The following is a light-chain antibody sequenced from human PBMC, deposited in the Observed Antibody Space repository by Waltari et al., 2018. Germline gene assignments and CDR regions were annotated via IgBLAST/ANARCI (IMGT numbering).Light chain of an antibody. CDR3: QQYDDWPRT. V-gene: IGKV3-15*01. CDR1: QSVGTS. J-gene: IGKJ1*01. Sequence: EIVMTQSPASLSVSPGDRVTLSCRASQSVGTSLAWYQQRPGRAPRILVYRASTRASDIPASFSGSGSGTDFTLSISTLQSEDFAVYYCQQYDDWPRTFGQGTKVEIK. CDR2: RAS.